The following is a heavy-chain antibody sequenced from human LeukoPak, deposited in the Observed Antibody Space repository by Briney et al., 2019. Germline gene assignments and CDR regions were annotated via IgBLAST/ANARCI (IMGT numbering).Heavy chain of an antibody. CDR3: AGKDGYSSGWDSVYYFDY. CDR2: IYNGGST. V-gene: IGHV3-66*01. J-gene: IGHJ4*02. CDR1: GVTISSNY. D-gene: IGHD6-19*01. Sequence: GGTLRLSCAASGVTISSNYMSWGRQGQGEGGGWGWVIYNGGSTYYADSVKGRFTLSRDNSKNTLYLKMNSLRAEDTAVYYCAGKDGYSSGWDSVYYFDYWGQGTLVTVSS.